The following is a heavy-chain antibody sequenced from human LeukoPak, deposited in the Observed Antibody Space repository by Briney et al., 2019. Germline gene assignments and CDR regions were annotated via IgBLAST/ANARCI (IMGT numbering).Heavy chain of an antibody. V-gene: IGHV1-69*04. Sequence: SVNVSSKASGGTFSIYAISWVRQAPGQGLEWMGRIIPILGIANYAQKFQGRVTITADKSTSTAYMELSSLSSEDTAVYYCAVGADYFDYWGQGTLVTVSS. J-gene: IGHJ4*02. D-gene: IGHD1-26*01. CDR2: IIPILGIA. CDR1: GGTFSIYA. CDR3: AVGADYFDY.